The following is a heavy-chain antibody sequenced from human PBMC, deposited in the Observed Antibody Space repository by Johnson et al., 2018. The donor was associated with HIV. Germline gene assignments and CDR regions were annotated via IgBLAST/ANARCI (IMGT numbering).Heavy chain of an antibody. J-gene: IGHJ3*02. CDR1: GFTVSSNY. Sequence: VQLVESGGDVVQPGRSLRLSCAASGFTVSSNYMSWVRQAPGKGLEWVSAISGSGGSTYYADSVKGRFTISRDNSKNTLYLQMNSLRAEDTALYYCARGVGGAGDDAFDIWGQGTMVTVSS. CDR3: ARGVGGAGDDAFDI. CDR2: ISGSGGST. V-gene: IGHV3-23*04. D-gene: IGHD6-19*01.